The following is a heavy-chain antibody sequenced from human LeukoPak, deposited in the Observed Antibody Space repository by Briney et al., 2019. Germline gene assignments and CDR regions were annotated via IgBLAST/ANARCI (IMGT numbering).Heavy chain of an antibody. J-gene: IGHJ5*02. CDR3: ARALVAPYNWFDP. CDR2: ISGYNGNT. D-gene: IGHD5-12*01. V-gene: IGHV1-18*01. CDR1: GYTFTSYG. Sequence: ASVKVSCKASGYTFTSYGISWVRQAPGQGLEWMGWISGYNGNTNYAQKLQGRVTMTRDTSISTAYMELSRLRSDDTAVYYCARALVAPYNWFDPWGQGTLVTVSS.